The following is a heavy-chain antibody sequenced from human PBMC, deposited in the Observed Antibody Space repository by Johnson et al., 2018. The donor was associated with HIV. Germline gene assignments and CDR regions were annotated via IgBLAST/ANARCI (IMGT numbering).Heavy chain of an antibody. CDR3: ARGSGSSAGGAFDI. Sequence: VQLVESGGGLVQPGGSLRLSCAASGFTFSSYAMHWVRQAPGKGLEYVSAISSNGGSTYYANSVKGRFTISRDNSKNTLYLQMGSLRAEDMAVYYCARGSGSSAGGAFDIWGQGTMVTVSS. CDR1: GFTFSSYA. D-gene: IGHD6-25*01. CDR2: ISSNGGST. J-gene: IGHJ3*02. V-gene: IGHV3-64*01.